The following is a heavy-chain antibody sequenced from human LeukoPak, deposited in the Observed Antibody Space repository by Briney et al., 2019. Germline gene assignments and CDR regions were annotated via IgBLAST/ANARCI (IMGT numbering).Heavy chain of an antibody. J-gene: IGHJ6*02. D-gene: IGHD2-15*01. V-gene: IGHV3-33*08. Sequence: GGSLRLSCAASGFTFSSYEMNWVRQAPGKGLEWVAVIWYDGSNKYYADSVKGRFTISRDSSKNTLYLQMNSLRAEDTAVYYCARVQYCSGGSCYYYGMDVWGQGTTVTVSS. CDR1: GFTFSSYE. CDR2: IWYDGSNK. CDR3: ARVQYCSGGSCYYYGMDV.